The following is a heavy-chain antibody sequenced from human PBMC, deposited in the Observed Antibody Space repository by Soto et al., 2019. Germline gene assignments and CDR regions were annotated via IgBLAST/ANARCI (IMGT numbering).Heavy chain of an antibody. D-gene: IGHD3-3*02. CDR1: GVAIRSYF. Sequence: SSETLSLTCTVSGVAIRSYFWSWIRQPPGKGLEWIGSTYYTADTKYNPSLESRATISADPSKKQFSLRLGPVTAADTALYYCAGSKNRAFGFDYWGQGALVTVSS. CDR3: AGSKNRAFGFDY. CDR2: TYYTADT. V-gene: IGHV4-59*01. J-gene: IGHJ4*02.